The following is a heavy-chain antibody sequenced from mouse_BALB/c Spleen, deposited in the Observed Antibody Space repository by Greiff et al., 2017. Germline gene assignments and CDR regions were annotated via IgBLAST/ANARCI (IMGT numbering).Heavy chain of an antibody. Sequence: EVQRVESGGGLVQPGGSLKLSCAASGFTFSSYTMSWVRQTPEKRLEWVAYISNGGGSTYYPDTVKGRFTISRDNAKNTLYLQMSSLKSEDTAMYYCARHGDGSFAYWGQGTLVTVSA. J-gene: IGHJ3*01. V-gene: IGHV5-12-2*01. CDR2: ISNGGGST. CDR1: GFTFSSYT. CDR3: ARHGDGSFAY. D-gene: IGHD2-3*01.